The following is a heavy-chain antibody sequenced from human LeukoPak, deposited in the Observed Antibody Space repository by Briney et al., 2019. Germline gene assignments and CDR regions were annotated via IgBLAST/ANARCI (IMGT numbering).Heavy chain of an antibody. CDR2: ISSSGSTI. J-gene: IGHJ4*02. D-gene: IGHD3-22*01. V-gene: IGHV3-48*03. CDR1: GFTFSSYE. Sequence: GGSLRLSCAASGFTFSSYEMNWVRQAPGKGLEWVSYISSSGSTIYYADSVKGRFTVSRDNAKNSLYLQMNSLRAEDTAVYYCAKDAASLYYYDSSGYFDYWGQGALVTVSS. CDR3: AKDAASLYYYDSSGYFDY.